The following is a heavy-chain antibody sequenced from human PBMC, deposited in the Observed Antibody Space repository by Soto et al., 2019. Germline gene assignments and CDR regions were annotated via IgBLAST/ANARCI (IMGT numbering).Heavy chain of an antibody. D-gene: IGHD1-1*01. Sequence: EVQLLESGGGLVQPGGSLRLSCAASGFTFSSYAMSWVRQAPGKGLEWVSAISGSGGSTYYADSVKGRFTISRDNSKNTLYLQMDSLRAEDTAVYYCAKDPNWNDVPDAFDSWGQGTMVTVSS. CDR2: ISGSGGST. CDR1: GFTFSSYA. CDR3: AKDPNWNDVPDAFDS. J-gene: IGHJ3*02. V-gene: IGHV3-23*01.